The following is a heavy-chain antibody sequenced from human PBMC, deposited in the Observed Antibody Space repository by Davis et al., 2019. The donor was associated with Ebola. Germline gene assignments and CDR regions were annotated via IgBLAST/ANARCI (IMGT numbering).Heavy chain of an antibody. J-gene: IGHJ4*02. D-gene: IGHD3-10*01. CDR2: ISSSGSTI. Sequence: GESLKISCAASGFTFSSYAMSWVRQAPGKGLEWVSYISSSGSTIYYADSVKGRFTISRDNAKNSLYLQMNSLRAEDTAVYYCARDSGYYYGSGDYWGQGTLVTVSS. V-gene: IGHV3-48*04. CDR1: GFTFSSYA. CDR3: ARDSGYYYGSGDY.